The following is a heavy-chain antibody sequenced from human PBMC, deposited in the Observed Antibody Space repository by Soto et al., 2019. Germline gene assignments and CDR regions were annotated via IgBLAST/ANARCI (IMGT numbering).Heavy chain of an antibody. J-gene: IGHJ4*02. V-gene: IGHV1-69*01. CDR3: AREYYYENSGYYYLDY. Sequence: QVQLVQSGAEVKKPGSSVKVSCKASGGTFSSYAISWVRQAPGQGLEWMGAIIPIFGTANYAQKLQGRVTITAAESTSTAYREMSSLRSEDTAVYYCAREYYYENSGYYYLDYWGQGTLVTVSS. D-gene: IGHD3-22*01. CDR2: IIPIFGTA. CDR1: GGTFSSYA.